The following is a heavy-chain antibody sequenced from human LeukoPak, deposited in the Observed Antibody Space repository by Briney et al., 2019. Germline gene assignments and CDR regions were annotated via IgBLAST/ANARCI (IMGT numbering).Heavy chain of an antibody. J-gene: IGHJ4*02. CDR1: EFTFSKYA. Sequence: GGSLRLSCAASEFTFSKYAMDWVRQAPGKGLEWVSGINGSGVITFYADSVKGRFTISRDNSKNTLYLQMNSLRAEDTAIYYCAKDSSQGGDYFDSWGQGTLVTVSS. CDR3: AKDSSQGGDYFDS. V-gene: IGHV3-23*01. D-gene: IGHD3-16*01. CDR2: INGSGVIT.